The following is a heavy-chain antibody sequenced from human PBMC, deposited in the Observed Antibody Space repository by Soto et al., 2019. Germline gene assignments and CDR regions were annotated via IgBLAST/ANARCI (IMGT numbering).Heavy chain of an antibody. CDR2: IKSKTDGGTT. Sequence: GGSLRLSCAASGFTFSNVWMTWVRQAPGKGLEWVGRIKSKTDGGTTDYADSVKGRFTISRDNSKNTLYLQMNSLRAEDTAVYYCAKDGTPAMVRRVMRLNWFDPWGQGTLVTVSS. V-gene: IGHV3-15*01. D-gene: IGHD3-10*01. CDR3: AKDGTPAMVRRVMRLNWFDP. J-gene: IGHJ5*02. CDR1: GFTFSNVW.